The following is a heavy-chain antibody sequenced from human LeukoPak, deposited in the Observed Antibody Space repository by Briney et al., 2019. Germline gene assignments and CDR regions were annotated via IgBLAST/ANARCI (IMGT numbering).Heavy chain of an antibody. CDR1: GFRFSSYG. CDR2: IRYDGSNK. J-gene: IGHJ4*02. Sequence: GGSLRLSCAASGFRFSSYGMHWVRQAPGKGLEWVAFIRYDGSNKYYADSVKGRFTISRDNSKNTLYLQMNSLRAEDTAVYYCARDRREVGYDSSGFDYWGQGTLVTVSS. D-gene: IGHD3-22*01. V-gene: IGHV3-30*02. CDR3: ARDRREVGYDSSGFDY.